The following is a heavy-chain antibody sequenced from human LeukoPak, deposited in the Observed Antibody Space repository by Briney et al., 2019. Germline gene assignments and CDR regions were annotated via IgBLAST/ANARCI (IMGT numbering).Heavy chain of an antibody. CDR2: INPSGGST. V-gene: IGHV1-46*01. CDR1: GYTFTSYY. CDR3: ARSIAAADPWDY. Sequence: ASVKVSCKASGYTFTSYYMHWVRQAPAQGLEWMGIINPSGGSTSYAQKFQGRVTMNRDTYTSTVYMELSSLRSEDTAVYYCARSIAAADPWDYWGQGTLVTVSS. D-gene: IGHD6-13*01. J-gene: IGHJ4*02.